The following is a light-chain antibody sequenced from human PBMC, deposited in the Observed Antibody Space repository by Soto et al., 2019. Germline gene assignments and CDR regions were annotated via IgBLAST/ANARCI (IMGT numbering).Light chain of an antibody. Sequence: EIVLTQSPATLSLSPGERATLSCRASQSVNSYLAWYQQKPGQGPRLLIYDASNRATGIPARFSGSGSGPDFTLTISSLEPEDFAVYYCQQRSNWPALTFGGGTKVEIK. J-gene: IGKJ4*01. V-gene: IGKV3-11*01. CDR3: QQRSNWPALT. CDR2: DAS. CDR1: QSVNSY.